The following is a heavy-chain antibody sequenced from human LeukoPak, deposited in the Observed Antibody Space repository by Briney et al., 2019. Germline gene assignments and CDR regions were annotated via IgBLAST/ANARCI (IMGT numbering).Heavy chain of an antibody. Sequence: GRSLRLSCAASGFTFSSYGMHWVRQAPGKGLEWVAVISYDGSNKYYADSVKGRFTISRDNSKNTLYLQMNSLRAEDTAVYYCAKDARLIRILDYWGQGTLVTVSS. CDR3: AKDARLIRILDY. J-gene: IGHJ4*02. D-gene: IGHD2-8*01. V-gene: IGHV3-30*18. CDR1: GFTFSSYG. CDR2: ISYDGSNK.